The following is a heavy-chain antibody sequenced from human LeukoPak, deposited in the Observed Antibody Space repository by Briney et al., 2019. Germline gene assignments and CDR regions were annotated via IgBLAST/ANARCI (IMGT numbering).Heavy chain of an antibody. V-gene: IGHV1-2*02. CDR2: INPNSGGT. CDR1: GYTFTSYY. Sequence: ASVKVSCKASGYTFTSYYMHWVRQAPGQGLEWMGWINPNSGGTNYAQKFQGRVTMTRDTSISTAYMELSRLRSDDTAVYYCAREDYYGYDAFDIWGQGTMVTVSS. CDR3: AREDYYGYDAFDI. D-gene: IGHD3-10*01. J-gene: IGHJ3*02.